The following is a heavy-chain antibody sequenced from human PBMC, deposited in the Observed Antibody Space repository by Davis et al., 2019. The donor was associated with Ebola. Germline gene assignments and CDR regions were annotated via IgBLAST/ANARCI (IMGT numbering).Heavy chain of an antibody. CDR2: IYYSGST. V-gene: IGHV4-59*01. D-gene: IGHD6-13*01. Sequence: MPSETLSLTCTVSGGSISSYYWSWIRQPPGKGLEWIGYIYYSGSTNYNPSLKSRVTISVDTSKNQFSLKLSSVTAADTAVYYCARGVGIAAAGTWGYYYYGMDVWGQGTTVTVSS. CDR3: ARGVGIAAAGTWGYYYYGMDV. J-gene: IGHJ6*02. CDR1: GGSISSYY.